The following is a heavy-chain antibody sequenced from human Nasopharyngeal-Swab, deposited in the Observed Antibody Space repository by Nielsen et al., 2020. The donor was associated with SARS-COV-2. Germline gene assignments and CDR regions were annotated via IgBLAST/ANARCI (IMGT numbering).Heavy chain of an antibody. CDR3: ARAGDAYCGGDCYYYYGMDV. CDR2: ISSSSSYI. J-gene: IGHJ6*02. D-gene: IGHD2-21*02. Sequence: VRQAPGKGLEWVSSISSSSSYIYYADSVKGRFTISRDNAKNSLYLQMNSLRAEDTAVYYCARAGDAYCGGDCYYYYGMDVWGQGTTVTVSS. V-gene: IGHV3-21*01.